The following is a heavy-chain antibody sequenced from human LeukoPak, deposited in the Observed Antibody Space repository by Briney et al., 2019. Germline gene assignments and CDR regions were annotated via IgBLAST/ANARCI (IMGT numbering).Heavy chain of an antibody. J-gene: IGHJ4*02. D-gene: IGHD3-9*01. Sequence: GGSLRLSCAASGFTFSSYAMRWVRQAPGKGLEWVSAISGSGGSTYYADSVKGRFTISRDNSKNTLYLQMNSLRAEDTAVYYCANHYYDILTAYYSGWGQGTLVTVSS. CDR1: GFTFSSYA. CDR3: ANHYYDILTAYYSG. V-gene: IGHV3-23*01. CDR2: ISGSGGST.